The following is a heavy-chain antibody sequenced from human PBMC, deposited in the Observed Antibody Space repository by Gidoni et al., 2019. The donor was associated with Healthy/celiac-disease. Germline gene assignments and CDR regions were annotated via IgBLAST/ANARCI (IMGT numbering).Heavy chain of an antibody. J-gene: IGHJ6*03. CDR1: GYTFTSYA. CDR3: ARDRVVPAASYYYYMDV. CDR2: INAGNGNT. Sequence: QVQLVQSGAEVKKPGASVKVSCKASGYTFTSYAMHWVRQAPGQRLEWMGWINAGNGNTKYSQKFQGRVTITRDTSASTAYMELSSLRSEDTAVYYCARDRVVPAASYYYYMDVWGKGTTVTVSS. V-gene: IGHV1-3*01. D-gene: IGHD2-2*01.